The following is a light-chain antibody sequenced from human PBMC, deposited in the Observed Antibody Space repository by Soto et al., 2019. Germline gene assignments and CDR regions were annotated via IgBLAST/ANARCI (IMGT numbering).Light chain of an antibody. CDR1: PSVNSNY. CDR2: GAS. V-gene: IGKV3-20*01. Sequence: EIVLTQSPGTLSLSPGERAILSCRASPSVNSNYLAWYQQKPGQAPRLLIYGASSRATGVPNRFSGSGSGTDFTLTISSLEPEDFAVYYCHQYGLLPRHPFGQGTKLEIK. J-gene: IGKJ2*01. CDR3: HQYGLLPRHP.